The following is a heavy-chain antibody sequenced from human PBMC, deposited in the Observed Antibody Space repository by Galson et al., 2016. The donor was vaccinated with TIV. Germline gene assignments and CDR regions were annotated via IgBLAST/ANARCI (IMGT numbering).Heavy chain of an antibody. D-gene: IGHD3-10*01. V-gene: IGHV1-69*06. CDR2: INPIFGTA. CDR1: GGTFSNFV. CDR3: ARGRGYSFGSGSSYFDY. Sequence: CKASGGTFSNFVISWVRQAPGQGLEWMGSINPIFGTANYAQKFQGRVTITADTSTSTIYMELSSLRSEDTAIYYCARGRGYSFGSGSSYFDYWGQGSLVTVSS. J-gene: IGHJ4*02.